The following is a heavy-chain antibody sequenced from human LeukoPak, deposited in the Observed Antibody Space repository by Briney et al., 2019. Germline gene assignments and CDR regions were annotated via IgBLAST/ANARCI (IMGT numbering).Heavy chain of an antibody. Sequence: SVKVSCKASGGTFSGYAISWVRQAPGQGLEWMGGIIPIFGTANYAQKFQGRVTITADKSTSTAYMELRSLRSDDTAVYYCARERTLGSLNDYWGQGTLVTVSS. D-gene: IGHD3-16*02. V-gene: IGHV1-69*06. CDR3: ARERTLGSLNDY. CDR1: GGTFSGYA. J-gene: IGHJ4*02. CDR2: IIPIFGTA.